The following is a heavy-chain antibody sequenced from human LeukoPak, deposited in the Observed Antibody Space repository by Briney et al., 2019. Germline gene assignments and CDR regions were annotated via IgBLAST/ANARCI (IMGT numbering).Heavy chain of an antibody. D-gene: IGHD5-18*01. V-gene: IGHV4-34*01. Sequence: SGTLSLTCAVYGGSFSGYYWSWIRQPPGKGLEWIGEINHSGSTNYNPSLKSRVTVSVDTSKNQFSLKLSSVTAADTAVYYCARHPVGSYLYYFDYWGQGTLVTVSS. J-gene: IGHJ4*02. CDR1: GGSFSGYY. CDR3: ARHPVGSYLYYFDY. CDR2: INHSGST.